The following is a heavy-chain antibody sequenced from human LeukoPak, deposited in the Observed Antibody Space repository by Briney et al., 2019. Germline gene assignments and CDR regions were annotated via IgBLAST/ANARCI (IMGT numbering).Heavy chain of an antibody. CDR1: GGTFSSYA. CDR2: IIPILGIA. J-gene: IGHJ4*02. V-gene: IGHV1-69*04. CDR3: ARDGVRKIAAAGSYFDY. Sequence: GASVKVSCKASGGTFSSYAISWVRQAPGQGLEWMGRIIPILGIANYAQKFQGRVTITADKSTSTAYMELSSLRSEDTAVYYCARDGVRKIAAAGSYFDYWGQGTLVTVSS. D-gene: IGHD6-13*01.